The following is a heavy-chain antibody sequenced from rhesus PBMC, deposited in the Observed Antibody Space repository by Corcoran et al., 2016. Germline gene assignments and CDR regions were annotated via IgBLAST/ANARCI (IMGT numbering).Heavy chain of an antibody. Sequence: QVQLQESGPGLEKPSETLSLTCAVSGGSISDDYYWNWIRQPPGKGLKWIANFHGSSGTTNYNPSPKSRVISATDISNNQFSLKVNSVTAADTAVYYGASQHWRRRFDVWGPGMLVTVSS. CDR1: GGSISDDYY. V-gene: IGHV4S7*01. J-gene: IGHJ5-1*01. CDR2: FHGSSGTT. D-gene: IGHD2-33*01. CDR3: ASQHWRRRFDV.